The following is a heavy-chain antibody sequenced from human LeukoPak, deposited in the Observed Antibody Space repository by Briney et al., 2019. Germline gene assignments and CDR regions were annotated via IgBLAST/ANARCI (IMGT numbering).Heavy chain of an antibody. CDR1: GYTFTDHY. CDR2: VDPEDGKT. Sequence: ASVKVSCKVSGYTFTDHYLHWVHQAPGKGLECVGLVDPEDGKTTYAEKFQGRVTIPADTSTATAYMELSSLRSEDTAVYYCATGIIATTRVDYWGQGTPVTVSS. J-gene: IGHJ4*02. D-gene: IGHD5-12*01. CDR3: ATGIIATTRVDY. V-gene: IGHV1-69-2*01.